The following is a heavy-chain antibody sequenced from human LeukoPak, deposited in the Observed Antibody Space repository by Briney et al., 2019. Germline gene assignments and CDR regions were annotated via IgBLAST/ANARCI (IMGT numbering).Heavy chain of an antibody. D-gene: IGHD4-17*01. CDR3: ASYGDFPRWYFDL. J-gene: IGHJ2*01. CDR2: ISSTSSPI. CDR1: GFTFSSYS. V-gene: IGHV3-48*02. Sequence: GGSLRLSCAASGFTFSSYSMNWVRQAPGKGLEWVSYISSTSSPIYYVDSVKGRFAISRDNAKNSLYLQMNSLRDEDTAVYYCASYGDFPRWYFDLWGRGTLVTVSS.